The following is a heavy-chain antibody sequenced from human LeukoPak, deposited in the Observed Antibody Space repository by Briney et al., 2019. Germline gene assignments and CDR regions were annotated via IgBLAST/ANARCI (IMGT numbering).Heavy chain of an antibody. Sequence: GASVKVSCKASGGAFSSYAISWVRQAPGRGLEWMGGIIPIFGTANYAQKFQGRVTITADESTSTAYMELSSLRSEDTAVYYCARQASRGLDNWGQGTLVTVSS. J-gene: IGHJ4*02. CDR1: GGAFSSYA. CDR2: IIPIFGTA. V-gene: IGHV1-69*13. CDR3: ARQASRGLDN. D-gene: IGHD3-10*01.